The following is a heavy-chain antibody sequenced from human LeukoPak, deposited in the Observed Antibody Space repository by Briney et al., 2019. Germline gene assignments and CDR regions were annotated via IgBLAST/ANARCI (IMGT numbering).Heavy chain of an antibody. CDR2: INHSGST. V-gene: IGHV4-34*01. J-gene: IGHJ4*02. CDR3: ARGRYSSGWYTRSLDY. Sequence: SETLSLTCAVYGGSFSGYYWSWIRQPPGKGPEWIGEINHSGSTNYNPSLKSRVTISVDTSKNQFSLKLSSVTAADTAVYYCARGRYSSGWYTRSLDYWGQGTLVTVSS. D-gene: IGHD6-19*01. CDR1: GGSFSGYY.